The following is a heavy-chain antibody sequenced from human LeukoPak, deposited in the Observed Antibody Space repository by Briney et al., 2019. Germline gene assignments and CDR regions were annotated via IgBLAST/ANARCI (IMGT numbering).Heavy chain of an antibody. CDR1: GFTFSSYA. CDR2: ISSSSSTI. CDR3: ARGDGSGFSPIDY. D-gene: IGHD3-22*01. Sequence: GGSLRLSCAASGFTFSSYAMHWVRQAPGKGLEWVSYISSSSSTIYYADSVKGRFTISRDNAKNSLYLQMNSLRAEDTAVYYCARGDGSGFSPIDYWGQGTLVTVSS. V-gene: IGHV3-48*01. J-gene: IGHJ4*02.